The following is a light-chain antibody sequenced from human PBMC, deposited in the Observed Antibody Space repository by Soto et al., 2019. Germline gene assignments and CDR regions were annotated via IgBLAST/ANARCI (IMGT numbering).Light chain of an antibody. CDR2: DAS. CDR3: QQYNSYHVN. Sequence: DIQMTQSPSTLSASVGDRVTITCRASQSISSWLAWYQQKPGKAPKLLIYDASSLESGVPSRFSGSGSGTEFTLTISSLQPDDFATYYCQQYNSYHVNFCPGTKVDIK. J-gene: IGKJ3*01. V-gene: IGKV1-5*01. CDR1: QSISSW.